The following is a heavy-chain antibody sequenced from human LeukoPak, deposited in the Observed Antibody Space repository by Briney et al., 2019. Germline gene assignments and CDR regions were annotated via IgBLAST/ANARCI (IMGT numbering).Heavy chain of an antibody. CDR3: AREPVTAGYYYGMDV. CDR2: MYYSGST. J-gene: IGHJ6*02. Sequence: SETLSLTFTVSGASISSYYWSWIRQPPGKGLEWIGYMYYSGSTNYNPSLKSRVTISVDTSKNQFSLNLSSVTAADTAVYYCAREPVTAGYYYGMDVWGQGTAVIVS. V-gene: IGHV4-59*01. D-gene: IGHD2-21*02. CDR1: GASISSYY.